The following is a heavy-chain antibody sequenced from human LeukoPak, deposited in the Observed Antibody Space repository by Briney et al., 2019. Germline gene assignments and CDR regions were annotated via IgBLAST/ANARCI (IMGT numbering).Heavy chain of an antibody. D-gene: IGHD2-15*01. Sequence: GGSLRLSCAASGFTFSSYGMHWVRQAPGKGLEWVSSISSSSSYIYYADSVKGRFTISRDNSKNTLYLQMNSLRAEDTAVYFCAKNRGYCSGGSCYSDYWGQGTLVTVSS. V-gene: IGHV3-21*04. CDR3: AKNRGYCSGGSCYSDY. CDR2: ISSSSSYI. J-gene: IGHJ4*02. CDR1: GFTFSSYG.